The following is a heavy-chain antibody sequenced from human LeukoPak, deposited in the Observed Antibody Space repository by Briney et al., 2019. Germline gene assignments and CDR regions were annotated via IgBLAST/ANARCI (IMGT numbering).Heavy chain of an antibody. V-gene: IGHV3-23*01. D-gene: IGHD2-21*01. CDR2: ISASGDVT. CDR3: ARGLCGGDCYDY. Sequence: GGSLRLSCAASGFTFSKFPMGWVRQAPGRGLEWVSAISASGDVTFYADSLRGRFTISRDNSKSTLYLQMNSLRAEDTAVYYCARGLCGGDCYDYWGQGTLVTVSS. J-gene: IGHJ4*02. CDR1: GFTFSKFP.